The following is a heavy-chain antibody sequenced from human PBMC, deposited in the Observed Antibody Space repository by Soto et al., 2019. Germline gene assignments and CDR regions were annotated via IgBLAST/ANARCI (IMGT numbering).Heavy chain of an antibody. CDR1: GFSLSTSGMR. CDR3: ARMTPGGSHRTWFYX. CDR2: IDWDDDK. Sequence: GPTLVNPTQTLTLTCTFSGFSLSTSGMRVSWIRHPPVKALEWLARIDWDDDKFYSTSLKTRLTISKDTSKNQVVLTMTNMDTVETATYYCARMTPGGSHRTWFYXWGQGTLVTVSX. V-gene: IGHV2-70*04. J-gene: IGHJ5*02. D-gene: IGHD1-26*01.